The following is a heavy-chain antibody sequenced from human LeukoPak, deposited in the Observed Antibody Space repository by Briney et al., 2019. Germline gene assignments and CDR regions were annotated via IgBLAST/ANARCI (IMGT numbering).Heavy chain of an antibody. D-gene: IGHD5-18*01. CDR2: INPNSGGT. CDR1: GYTFTGYY. J-gene: IGHJ4*02. V-gene: IGHV1-2*06. Sequence: GASVKVSCKASGYTFTGYYMHWVRQAPGQGLEWMGRINPNSGGTNYAQKFQGRVTMNRDTSISTAYMELSRLRSDDTAVYYCAREYSYFGTINWGQGTLVTVSS. CDR3: AREYSYFGTIN.